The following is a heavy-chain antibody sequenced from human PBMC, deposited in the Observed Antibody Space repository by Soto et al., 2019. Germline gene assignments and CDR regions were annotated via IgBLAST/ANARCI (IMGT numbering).Heavy chain of an antibody. V-gene: IGHV3-23*01. CDR2: ISGSGGST. J-gene: IGHJ3*02. D-gene: IGHD2-15*01. Sequence: GGSLRLSCAASGFTFSSYAMSWVRQAPGKGLEWVPAISGSGGSTYYADSVKGRFTISRDNSKNTLYLQMNSLRAEDTAVYYCAKALLGYCSGGSCPNDAFDIWGQGTMVTVSS. CDR1: GFTFSSYA. CDR3: AKALLGYCSGGSCPNDAFDI.